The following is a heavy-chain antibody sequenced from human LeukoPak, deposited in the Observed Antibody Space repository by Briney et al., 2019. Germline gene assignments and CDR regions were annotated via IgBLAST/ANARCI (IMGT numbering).Heavy chain of an antibody. D-gene: IGHD6-25*01. CDR3: ILLASAGPFDY. Sequence: GGSLRLSCAASGFTFSDYWMHWVRQAPGKGLVWVSHISSDGSTTSYADSVKGRFTTSRDNAKNTLYLHMNSLRAEDTAVYYCILLASAGPFDYWGQGTLVTVSS. V-gene: IGHV3-74*01. CDR1: GFTFSDYW. CDR2: ISSDGSTT. J-gene: IGHJ4*02.